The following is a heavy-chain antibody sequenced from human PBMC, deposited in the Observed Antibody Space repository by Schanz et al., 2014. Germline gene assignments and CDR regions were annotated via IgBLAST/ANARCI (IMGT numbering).Heavy chain of an antibody. J-gene: IGHJ4*02. V-gene: IGHV1-18*01. CDR3: ARDRRFFDRDDLYYFDS. D-gene: IGHD3-3*01. CDR2: ISVYNHNK. Sequence: QIQLVQSGAEVKKPGASVKVSCKASGYTFTSYGISWVRQAPGQGLEWMGWISVYNHNKEYDQKFQGRVTMTTDTSTSTAYMALRSLRSDDTAVYYCARDRRFFDRDDLYYFDSWGQGTLVTVSS. CDR1: GYTFTSYG.